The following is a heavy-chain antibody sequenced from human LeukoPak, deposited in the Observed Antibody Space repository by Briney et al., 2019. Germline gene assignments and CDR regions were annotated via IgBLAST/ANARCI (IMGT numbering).Heavy chain of an antibody. CDR1: GYTFTGYY. CDR3: ARAITGTRFDY. CDR2: INPNSGGT. D-gene: IGHD1-20*01. J-gene: IGHJ4*02. V-gene: IGHV1-2*02. Sequence: WASVKVSCKASGYTFTGYYMHWVRQAPGQGLEWMGWINPNSGGTNYAQKFQGRVTMTRDTSISTAYMELSRLGSDDTAVYYCARAITGTRFDYWGQGTLVTVSS.